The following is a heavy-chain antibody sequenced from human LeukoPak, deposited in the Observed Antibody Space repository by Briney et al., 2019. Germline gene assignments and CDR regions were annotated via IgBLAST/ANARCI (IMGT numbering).Heavy chain of an antibody. CDR3: ARVIAARAKYYYYYYMDV. D-gene: IGHD6-6*01. V-gene: IGHV3-23*01. CDR2: ISGSGGST. J-gene: IGHJ6*03. CDR1: RFTFSSYA. Sequence: PGGSLRLSCAASRFTFSSYAMSWVRQAPGKGLEWVSAISGSGGSTYYADSVKGRFTISRDNSKNTLYLQMNSLRAEDTAVYYCARVIAARAKYYYYYYMDVWGKGTTVTVSS.